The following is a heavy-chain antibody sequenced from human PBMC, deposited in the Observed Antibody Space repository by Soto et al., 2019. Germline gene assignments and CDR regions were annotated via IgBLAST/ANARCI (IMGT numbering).Heavy chain of an antibody. Sequence: GGSLRLSYAASKFSFSGYWMRWVRQAPGKGLMWVSRVNPDGSTTTYADSVKGRFTISRDNAKNTVFLQMNSLRADDTAVYYCAKVASGSYDWFDPWGQGTLVTVSS. V-gene: IGHV3-74*01. D-gene: IGHD1-26*01. CDR2: VNPDGSTT. CDR1: KFSFSGYW. J-gene: IGHJ5*02. CDR3: AKVASGSYDWFDP.